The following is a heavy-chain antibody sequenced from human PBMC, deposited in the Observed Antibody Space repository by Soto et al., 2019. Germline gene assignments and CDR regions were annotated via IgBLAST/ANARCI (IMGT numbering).Heavy chain of an antibody. J-gene: IGHJ5*02. CDR1: GYTFTSYA. CDR3: ARDRGRSCSSTSCYSWFDP. V-gene: IGHV1-3*01. CDR2: INAGNGNT. Sequence: ASVKVSCKASGYTFTSYAIHWVRQAPGQRLEWMGWINAGNGNTKYSQKFQGRVTITRDTSASTAYMELSSLRSEDTAVYYCARDRGRSCSSTSCYSWFDPWGQGTLVTVSS. D-gene: IGHD2-2*01.